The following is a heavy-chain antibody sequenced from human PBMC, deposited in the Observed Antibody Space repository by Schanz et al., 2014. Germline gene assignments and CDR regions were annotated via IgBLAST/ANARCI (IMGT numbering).Heavy chain of an antibody. CDR2: MSYDGSIK. Sequence: QVQLVESGGGVVQPGRSLRLSCAASGFLFSSYGMHWVRQAPGKGLEWVAAMSYDGSIKYYGDAMKGRFTISRDNSKNTLYLHMNTLRSEDTAVYYCAKDSTHIDIVLVPSAMDDWGQGTLXTVSS. J-gene: IGHJ4*03. CDR1: GFLFSSYG. D-gene: IGHD2-2*01. CDR3: AKDSTHIDIVLVPSAMDD. V-gene: IGHV3-30*18.